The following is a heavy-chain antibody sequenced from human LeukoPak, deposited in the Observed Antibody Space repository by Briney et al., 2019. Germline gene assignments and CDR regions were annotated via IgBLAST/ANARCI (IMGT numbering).Heavy chain of an antibody. D-gene: IGHD2-15*01. Sequence: PSETLSLTCTVSGGSISSYYWNWIRQPPGKGLEWIGNIYYSGSTNYNPSLKSRVTISLDTSKNQFSLRLSSVTAADTAVYYCARGYCTGGTCYPEGNWFGPWGQGTLVTVSS. J-gene: IGHJ5*02. CDR2: IYYSGST. CDR1: GGSISSYY. CDR3: ARGYCTGGTCYPEGNWFGP. V-gene: IGHV4-59*01.